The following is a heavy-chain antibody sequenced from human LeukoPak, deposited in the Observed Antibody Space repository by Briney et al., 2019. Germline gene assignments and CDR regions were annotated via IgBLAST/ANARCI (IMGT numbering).Heavy chain of an antibody. CDR2: IKQDGSEK. V-gene: IGHV3-7*01. CDR3: ARDHVVAAGLYYYYYYGMDV. CDR1: GFTFSSYW. Sequence: PGGSLRLSCAASGFTFSSYWMSWVRQAPGKGLEWVANIKQDGSEKYYVDSVKGRFTISRDNVKNSLYLQMNSLRAEDTAVYHCARDHVVAAGLYYYYYYGMDVWGQGTTVTVSS. J-gene: IGHJ6*02. D-gene: IGHD6-13*01.